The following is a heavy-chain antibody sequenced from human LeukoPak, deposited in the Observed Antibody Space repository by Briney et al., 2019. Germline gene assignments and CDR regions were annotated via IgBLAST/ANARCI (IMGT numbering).Heavy chain of an antibody. CDR3: GRRRGSGSYFDY. CDR1: GFTFSSYG. D-gene: IGHD3-10*01. CDR2: ISYDGSNK. J-gene: IGHJ4*02. V-gene: IGHV3-30*03. Sequence: QAGGSLRLSCAASGFTFSSYGMHWVRQAPGKGLEWVAVISYDGSNKYHADSVKGRFTISRDNSKNTLYLQMNSLRAEDTAVYYCGRRRGSGSYFDYWGQGTLVTVSS.